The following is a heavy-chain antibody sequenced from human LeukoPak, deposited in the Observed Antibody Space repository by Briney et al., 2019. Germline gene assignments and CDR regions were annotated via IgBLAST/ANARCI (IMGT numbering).Heavy chain of an antibody. CDR2: ISGSDGST. J-gene: IGHJ5*02. Sequence: GGSLRLSCAASGYTFSNSAMTWVPQAPGKGLEWVSAISGSDGSTYYSDSVTGRFTISRDNSKNTLYLQMTSLRTDDTAVFYCAQAGYDFWSAYQIDLWGQGTLVTVSS. CDR3: AQAGYDFWSAYQIDL. V-gene: IGHV3-23*01. D-gene: IGHD3-3*01. CDR1: GYTFSNSA.